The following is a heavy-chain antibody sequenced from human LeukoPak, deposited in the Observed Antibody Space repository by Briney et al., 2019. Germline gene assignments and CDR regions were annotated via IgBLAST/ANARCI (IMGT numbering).Heavy chain of an antibody. Sequence: PGGSLRLSCAASGFTFSSYAMSWVRQAPGKGLEWVPAISGSGGSTYYADSVKGRFTISRDNSKNTLYLQMNSLRAEDTAVYYCAKVPGQWLVTEPFDYWGQGTLVTVSS. CDR1: GFTFSSYA. V-gene: IGHV3-23*01. CDR2: ISGSGGST. D-gene: IGHD6-19*01. J-gene: IGHJ4*02. CDR3: AKVPGQWLVTEPFDY.